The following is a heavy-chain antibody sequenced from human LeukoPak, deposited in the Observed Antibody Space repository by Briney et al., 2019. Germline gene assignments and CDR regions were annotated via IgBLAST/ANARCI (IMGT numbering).Heavy chain of an antibody. J-gene: IGHJ5*02. V-gene: IGHV1-2*02. Sequence: GASVKVSCKASGYTFTGYYMNWVRQATGQGLEWMGWINTNSGGTNYAQKFKGRVTMTGDTSISTAYMELSRLRSDDTAVYYCAREESFDSNWFDPWGQGTLVTVSS. CDR2: INTNSGGT. D-gene: IGHD2/OR15-2a*01. CDR1: GYTFTGYY. CDR3: AREESFDSNWFDP.